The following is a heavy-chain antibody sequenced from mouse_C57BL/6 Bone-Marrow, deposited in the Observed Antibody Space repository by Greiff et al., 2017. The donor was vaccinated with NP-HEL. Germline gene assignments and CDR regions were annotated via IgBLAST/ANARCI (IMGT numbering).Heavy chain of an antibody. Sequence: QVHVQQSGAELVKPGASVKMSCKASGYTFTTYPIEWVKQSHGKSLEWIGNFHPSNDDTEYNEKFKNKATLTVEKSSSTVYLELSRLTSDDSSVYYGARWGNYWYYLNYWGQGTTLTVSS. J-gene: IGHJ2*01. CDR1: GYTFTTYP. D-gene: IGHD2-1*01. V-gene: IGHV1-47*01. CDR3: ARWGNYWYYLNY. CDR2: FHPSNDDT.